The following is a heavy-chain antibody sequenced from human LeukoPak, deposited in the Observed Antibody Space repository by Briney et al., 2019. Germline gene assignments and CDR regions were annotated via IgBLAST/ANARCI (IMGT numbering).Heavy chain of an antibody. D-gene: IGHD6-13*01. V-gene: IGHV4-39*07. CDR3: ARPHSSSWSYFDY. CDR1: GGSISSSSYY. CDR2: IYYTGRT. J-gene: IGHJ4*02. Sequence: SETLSLTCSVSGGSISSSSYYWGWLRQPPGKGLEWIGSIYYTGRTYDTPSLKSRVTISVDTSKNQFSLKLSSVTAADTAVYYCARPHSSSWSYFDYWGQGTLVTVSS.